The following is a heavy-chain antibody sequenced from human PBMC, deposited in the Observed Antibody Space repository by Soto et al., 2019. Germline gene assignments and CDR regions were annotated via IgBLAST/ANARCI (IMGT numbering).Heavy chain of an antibody. D-gene: IGHD3-3*01. CDR1: GYTFTGYY. CDR3: ARGNYDFWSGYYGSHYYYYMDV. CDR2: INPNSGGT. J-gene: IGHJ6*03. Sequence: ASVKVSCKASGYTFTGYYMHWVRQAPGQGLEWMGWINPNSGGTNYAQKFQGWVTMTRDTPISTAYMELSRLRSDDTTVYYCARGNYDFWSGYYGSHYYYYMDVWGKGTTVTVSS. V-gene: IGHV1-2*04.